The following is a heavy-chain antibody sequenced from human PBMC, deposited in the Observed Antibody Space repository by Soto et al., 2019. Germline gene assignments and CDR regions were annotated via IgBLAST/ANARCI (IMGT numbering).Heavy chain of an antibody. D-gene: IGHD3-22*01. CDR2: ISAYNGNT. J-gene: IGHJ3*02. Sequence: ASVKVSCKASGYTFTSYGISWVRQAPGQGLEWMGWISAYNGNTNYAQKLQGRVTMTTDTSTSTAYMELRSLRSDDTAVYYCGRVGVGSGYYYSGAFDIWGQGTMVTVSS. CDR1: GYTFTSYG. CDR3: GRVGVGSGYYYSGAFDI. V-gene: IGHV1-18*01.